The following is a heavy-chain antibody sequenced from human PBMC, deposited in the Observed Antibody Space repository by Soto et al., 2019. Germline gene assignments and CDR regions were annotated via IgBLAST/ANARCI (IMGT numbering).Heavy chain of an antibody. Sequence: PSETLSLTCTVSGGSISSGDYYWSWIRQPPGKGLEWIGYIYYSGSTYYNPSLKSRVTISVDTSKNQFSLELSSVTAADTAVCYCARANLRYCSGGSCYDYYGMDVWGQGTTVTVSS. CDR1: GGSISSGDYY. J-gene: IGHJ6*02. D-gene: IGHD2-15*01. CDR3: ARANLRYCSGGSCYDYYGMDV. V-gene: IGHV4-30-4*01. CDR2: IYYSGST.